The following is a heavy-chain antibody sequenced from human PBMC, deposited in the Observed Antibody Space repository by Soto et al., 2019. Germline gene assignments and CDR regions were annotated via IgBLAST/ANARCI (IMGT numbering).Heavy chain of an antibody. CDR2: TYYRSRWYN. J-gene: IGHJ6*03. V-gene: IGHV6-1*01. CDR3: SGTTSLHWYYMVF. CDR1: GDSVSSNSAA. D-gene: IGHD1-7*01. Sequence: SQTLSLTCAISGDSVSSNSAAWNWIRQSPSRGLEWLGRTYYRSRWYNDYAVSVKSRITVNPDTSKNQFSLHLNSVTPEDTAVYYFSGTTSLHWYYMVFWDKGTTVTV.